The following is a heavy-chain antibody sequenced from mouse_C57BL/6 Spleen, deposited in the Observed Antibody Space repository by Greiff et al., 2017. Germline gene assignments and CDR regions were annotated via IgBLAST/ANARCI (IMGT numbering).Heavy chain of an antibody. CDR3: ARNYGSSYGYFDV. D-gene: IGHD1-1*01. Sequence: EVQRVESEGGLVQPGSSMKLSCTASGFTFSDYYMAWVRQVPEKGLEWVANINYDGSSTYYLASLKSRFIISRDNAKNILYLQMSSLKSEDTATYYCARNYGSSYGYFDVWGTGTTVTVSS. CDR1: GFTFSDYY. CDR2: INYDGSST. V-gene: IGHV5-16*01. J-gene: IGHJ1*03.